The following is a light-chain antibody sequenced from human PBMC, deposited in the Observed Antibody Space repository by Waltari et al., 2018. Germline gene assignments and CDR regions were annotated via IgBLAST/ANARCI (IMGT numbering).Light chain of an antibody. Sequence: DIQMTQSPSSLSASIGYTITVTCRASQNIRTYLNWYQQKPAKAPKLLIFGASTLPRGVPSRFSGSASGTEFTLTVTNLQPDDFATYFCQQSFSSPWTFGQGTRV. CDR3: QQSFSSPWT. CDR1: QNIRTY. V-gene: IGKV1-39*01. CDR2: GAS. J-gene: IGKJ1*01.